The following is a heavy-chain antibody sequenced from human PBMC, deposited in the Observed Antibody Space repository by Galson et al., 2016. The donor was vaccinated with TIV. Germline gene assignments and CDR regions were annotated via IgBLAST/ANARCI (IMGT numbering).Heavy chain of an antibody. J-gene: IGHJ4*02. CDR3: VRGAWVGYYSH. D-gene: IGHD3-3*01. V-gene: IGHV4-38-2*01. Sequence: TLSLTCAVSGYSISSGFYWGWIRQPPGRGLEWIGSLNHRGDTHYNPSLKSRVTISVDTSKNQFSLSLNSVTAADTAVYYCVRGAWVGYYSHWGQGTLVTVSS. CDR2: LNHRGDT. CDR1: GYSISSGFY.